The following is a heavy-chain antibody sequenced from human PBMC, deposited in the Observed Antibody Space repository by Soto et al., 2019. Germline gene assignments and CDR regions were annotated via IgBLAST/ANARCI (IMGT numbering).Heavy chain of an antibody. CDR3: EKEIRSGDLRDEY. J-gene: IGHJ1*01. D-gene: IGHD6-25*01. V-gene: IGHV3-23*01. CDR1: GFTFGDYA. Sequence: PGMAMRLSCKGSGFTFGDYAINWLLRAPGKGLEWVSSISNIGGQTYYADSVKGRFTISRDMSKKTVHLRMNNLRADDTGVYFCEKEIRSGDLRDEYWGQGRLVTVS. CDR2: ISNIGGQT.